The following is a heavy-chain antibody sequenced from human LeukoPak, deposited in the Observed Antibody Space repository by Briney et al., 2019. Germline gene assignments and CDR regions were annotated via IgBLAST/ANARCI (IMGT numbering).Heavy chain of an antibody. Sequence: GSLRLSCAASGFTFSSYSMNRVRQAPGKGLEWVSSISSSSSYIYYADAVKGRFTITRDNAKNSLYLQMNSLRAEDTAVYYCARVKGAQWLAPFDYWGQGTLVTVSS. V-gene: IGHV3-21*01. CDR3: ARVKGAQWLAPFDY. J-gene: IGHJ4*02. CDR2: ISSSSSYI. CDR1: GFTFSSYS. D-gene: IGHD6-19*01.